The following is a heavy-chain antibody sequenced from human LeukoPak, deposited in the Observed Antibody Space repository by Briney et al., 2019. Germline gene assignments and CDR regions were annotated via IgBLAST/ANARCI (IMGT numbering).Heavy chain of an antibody. V-gene: IGHV4-4*02. J-gene: IGHJ4*02. D-gene: IGHD3-10*01. CDR2: IYHRGGT. CDR1: GGSISTNNW. CDR3: ARESVAGGKTMDFFDY. Sequence: WETLSLTCAVSGGSISTNNWWSWVRRAPRKGLQWIGQIYHRGGTNYNPSLSSRVTMSVDRSKNQVSLKLSSVTAADTAIYYCARESVAGGKTMDFFDYWGQGIPVTVSS.